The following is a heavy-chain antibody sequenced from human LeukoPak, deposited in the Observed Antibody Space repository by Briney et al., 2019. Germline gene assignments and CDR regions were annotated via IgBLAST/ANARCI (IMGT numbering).Heavy chain of an antibody. CDR3: ARDQYDSVWRSHRPYFDY. V-gene: IGHV1-18*01. Sequence: ASVKVSCKASGYTFTSYGISWVRQAPGQGLEWMGWISAYNGNTNYAQKLQGRVTMTTDTSTSTAYMELRSLRSDDTAVYYCARDQYDSVWRSHRPYFDYWGQGTLVTVSS. CDR1: GYTFTSYG. D-gene: IGHD3-16*02. J-gene: IGHJ4*02. CDR2: ISAYNGNT.